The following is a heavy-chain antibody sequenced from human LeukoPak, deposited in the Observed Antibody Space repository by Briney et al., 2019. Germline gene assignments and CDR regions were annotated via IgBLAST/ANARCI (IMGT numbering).Heavy chain of an antibody. D-gene: IGHD3-22*01. J-gene: IGHJ4*02. CDR1: GFTFRSYA. CDR2: ISASGGTT. CDR3: AKDLSSGYPYYFDY. V-gene: IGHV3-23*01. Sequence: GGSLRLSCAASGFTFRSYAMGWVREAPGKGLEWVSAISASGGTTYYADSVKGRFAISRDNSKNTLYLQMNSLRAEDTAVYYCAKDLSSGYPYYFDYWGQGTLVTVSS.